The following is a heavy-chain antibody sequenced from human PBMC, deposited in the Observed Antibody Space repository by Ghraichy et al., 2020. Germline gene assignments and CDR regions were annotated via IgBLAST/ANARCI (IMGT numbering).Heavy chain of an antibody. J-gene: IGHJ4*02. V-gene: IGHV3-11*01. CDR2: ISSSGSTI. D-gene: IGHD6-13*01. Sequence: GGSLRLSCAASGFTFSDYYMSWIRQAPGKGLEWVSYISSSGSTIYYADSVKGRFTISRDNAKNSLYLQMNSLRAEDTAVYYCARAGEDSSSWYYLSPADYWGQGTLVTVSS. CDR1: GFTFSDYY. CDR3: ARAGEDSSSWYYLSPADY.